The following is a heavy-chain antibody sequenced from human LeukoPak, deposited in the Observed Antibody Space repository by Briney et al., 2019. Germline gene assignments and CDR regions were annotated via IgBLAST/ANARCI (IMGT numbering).Heavy chain of an antibody. CDR2: ISSSGGNT. D-gene: IGHD2-2*01. CDR1: GFTFSNYA. Sequence: GGSLRLSCAASGFTFSNYAMSWVRQAPGKGLEWVSAISSSGGNTYYADSVKGRFTISRDNFKNTLFLQMSSLRAEDTAIYYCAKKTSYHFDYWGQGTLVTVSS. J-gene: IGHJ4*02. V-gene: IGHV3-23*01. CDR3: AKKTSYHFDY.